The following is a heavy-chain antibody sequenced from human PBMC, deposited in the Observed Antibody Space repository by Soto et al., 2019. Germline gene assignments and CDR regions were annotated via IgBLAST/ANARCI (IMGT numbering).Heavy chain of an antibody. CDR3: ATGKPYGDFDY. CDR1: GGSFSGYY. CDR2: INHSGST. Sequence: PSETLSLTCAVYGGSFSGYYWSWIRQPPGKGLEWIGEINHSGSTNYNPSLKSRVTISVDTSKNQFSLKLSSVTAADTAVYYCATGKPYGDFDYWGQGTLVTVS. V-gene: IGHV4-34*01. J-gene: IGHJ4*02. D-gene: IGHD4-17*01.